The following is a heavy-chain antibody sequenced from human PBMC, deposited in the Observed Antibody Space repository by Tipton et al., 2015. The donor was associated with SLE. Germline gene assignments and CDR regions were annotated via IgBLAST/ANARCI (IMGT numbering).Heavy chain of an antibody. J-gene: IGHJ3*01. CDR2: VYYTGKT. CDR1: GGSFSGYY. Sequence: LRLSCAVYGGSFSGYYWSWIRQPPGKGLEWIGNVYYTGKTYYNPSLKSRLTISVDTSKNHFSLRLTSLTAADTAVYYCASFRYCDDSGCMEAFDVWGQGTLVPVSS. D-gene: IGHD3-9*01. V-gene: IGHV4-34*01. CDR3: ASFRYCDDSGCMEAFDV.